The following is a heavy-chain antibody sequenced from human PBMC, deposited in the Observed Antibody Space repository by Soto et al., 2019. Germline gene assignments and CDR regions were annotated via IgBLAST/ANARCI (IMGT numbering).Heavy chain of an antibody. J-gene: IGHJ6*02. Sequence: ASVKVSCKASGYTFTSYGISWVRQAPGQGLEWMGWISAYNGNTNYAQKLQGRVTMTTDTSTSTAYMELRSLRSDDTAVYYCARDKFYDFWGGYYLAYYYVTAVGGQGTTVTVSS. V-gene: IGHV1-18*01. CDR1: GYTFTSYG. D-gene: IGHD3-3*01. CDR3: ARDKFYDFWGGYYLAYYYVTAV. CDR2: ISAYNGNT.